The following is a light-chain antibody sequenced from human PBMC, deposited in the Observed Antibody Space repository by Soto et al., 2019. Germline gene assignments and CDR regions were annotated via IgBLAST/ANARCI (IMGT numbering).Light chain of an antibody. J-gene: IGLJ3*02. CDR1: SSDIGGFNY. CDR3: SSYTTTSTLGV. V-gene: IGLV2-14*01. CDR2: EVS. Sequence: QSALTQPASVSGSPGQSITISCTGTSSDIGGFNYVSWYQQHPGIAPKLIIYEVSNRPSGISNRFSGSKSGNTASLTISGLPAEDEADYYCSSYTTTSTLGVFGGGTKLTVL.